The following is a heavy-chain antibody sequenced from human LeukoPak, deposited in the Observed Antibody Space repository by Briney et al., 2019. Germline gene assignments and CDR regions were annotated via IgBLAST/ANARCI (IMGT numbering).Heavy chain of an antibody. CDR3: ARDRGVYGSSWPSGGLDP. V-gene: IGHV4-30-2*01. Sequence: SQTLSLTCTVSGGSISSGGYYWSWIRQPPGKGLEWIGYIYHSGSAYYNPSLKSRVTLSVDRSKNQFSLKLNSVTAADTAVYYCARDRGVYGSSWPSGGLDPWGQGTLVTVSS. CDR2: IYHSGSA. D-gene: IGHD6-13*01. CDR1: GGSISSGGYY. J-gene: IGHJ5*02.